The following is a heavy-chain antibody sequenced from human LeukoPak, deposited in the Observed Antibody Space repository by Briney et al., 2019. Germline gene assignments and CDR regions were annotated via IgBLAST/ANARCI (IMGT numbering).Heavy chain of an antibody. J-gene: IGHJ4*02. V-gene: IGHV3-64D*09. CDR3: VKDLHNWNSVGVH. D-gene: IGHD1-1*01. CDR2: INDNGYNT. Sequence: PGGSLRLSCSASGFTFSNFVMHWVRQAPGKGLEYVAIINDNGYNTDYAGSVKGRLTVARDNSKNTLYLQMSSLRPEDTAVYYCVKDLHNWNSVGVHWGQGTLVTVSS. CDR1: GFTFSNFV.